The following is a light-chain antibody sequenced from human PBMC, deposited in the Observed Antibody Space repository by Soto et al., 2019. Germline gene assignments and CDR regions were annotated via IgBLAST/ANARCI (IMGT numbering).Light chain of an antibody. CDR2: DVS. CDR3: SSYTSSSTLVV. J-gene: IGLJ2*01. V-gene: IGLV2-14*01. Sequence: QSALTHPASVSGPPGQSITISCPGTSSDVGGYNYVSWYQQPPGKAPKLMIYDVSNRPSGVSNRFSGSKSGNTASLTISGLQAEDEADYYCSSYTSSSTLVVFGGGTKLTVL. CDR1: SSDVGGYNY.